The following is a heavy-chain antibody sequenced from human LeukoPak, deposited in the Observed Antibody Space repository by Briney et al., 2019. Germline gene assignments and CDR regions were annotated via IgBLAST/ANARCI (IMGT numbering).Heavy chain of an antibody. CDR2: INYSGST. CDR1: GGSISNYF. V-gene: IGHV4-59*01. D-gene: IGHD3-10*01. J-gene: IGHJ4*02. Sequence: SETLSLTCTFSGGSISNYFWNWVRQTPGKGLEWIGSINYSGSTNYNPSLKSRGTMSVDTSKNQFSLKLTSVTAADTAVYYCAKDFKVRGVTKPKPTKFDYWGQGTLVTVDS. CDR3: AKDFKVRGVTKPKPTKFDY.